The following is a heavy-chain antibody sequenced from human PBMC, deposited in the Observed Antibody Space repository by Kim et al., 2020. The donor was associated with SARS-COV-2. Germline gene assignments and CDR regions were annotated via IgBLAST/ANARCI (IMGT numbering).Heavy chain of an antibody. J-gene: IGHJ6*02. Sequence: SETLSLTCTVSGGSVSSGSYYWSWIRQPPGKGLEWIGYIYYSGSTNYNPSLKSRVTISVDTSKNQFSLKLSSVTAADTAVYYCARVIAAAGIFSGYYYYGMDVWGQGTTVTVSS. D-gene: IGHD6-13*01. CDR2: IYYSGST. CDR1: GGSVSSGSYY. CDR3: ARVIAAAGIFSGYYYYGMDV. V-gene: IGHV4-61*01.